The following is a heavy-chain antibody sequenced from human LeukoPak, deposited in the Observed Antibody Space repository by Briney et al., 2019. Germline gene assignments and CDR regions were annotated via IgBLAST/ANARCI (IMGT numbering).Heavy chain of an antibody. D-gene: IGHD6-19*01. V-gene: IGHV3-30*04. J-gene: IGHJ4*02. CDR2: ISYDGSNK. CDR1: GFTFSSYA. CDR3: ARDTNPYSSGWYLDY. Sequence: TGGSQRLSCAASGFTFSSYAMHWVRRAPGKGLEWVAVISYDGSNKYYADSVKGRFTISRDNSKNTLYLQMNGLRAEDTAVYYCARDTNPYSSGWYLDYWGQGTLVTVSS.